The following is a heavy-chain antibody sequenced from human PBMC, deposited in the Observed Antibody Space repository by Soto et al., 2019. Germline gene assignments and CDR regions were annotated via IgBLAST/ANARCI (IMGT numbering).Heavy chain of an antibody. CDR1: GGSISSGGYS. V-gene: IGHV4-30-2*01. J-gene: IGHJ4*02. CDR2: IYHSGST. CDR3: ARGDVEMATISYFDY. D-gene: IGHD5-12*01. Sequence: SETLSLTCAVSGGSISSGGYSWSWIRQPPGKGLEWIGYIYHSGSTYYNPSLKSRVTISVDRSKNQFSLKLSSVTAADTAVYYCARGDVEMATISYFDYWGQGTLVTV.